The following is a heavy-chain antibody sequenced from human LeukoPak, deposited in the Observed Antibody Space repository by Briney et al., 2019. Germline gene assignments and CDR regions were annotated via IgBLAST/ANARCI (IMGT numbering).Heavy chain of an antibody. J-gene: IGHJ4*02. CDR1: GFTFSSYA. CDR3: ARSFLGYCSGGSCYPPGY. CDR2: ISYDGSNK. D-gene: IGHD2-15*01. V-gene: IGHV3-30-3*01. Sequence: GGSLRLSCAASGFTFSSYAMHWVRQAPGKGLECVAGISYDGSNKYYADSVKGRFTISRDNSKNTLYLQMNSLRAEDTAVYYCARSFLGYCSGGSCYPPGYWGQGTLVTVSS.